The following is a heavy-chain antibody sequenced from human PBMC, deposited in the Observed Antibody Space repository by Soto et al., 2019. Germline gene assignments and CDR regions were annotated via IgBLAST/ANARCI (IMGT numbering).Heavy chain of an antibody. J-gene: IGHJ4*02. CDR2: ITSTSNTI. CDR1: GFTLSSYA. V-gene: IGHV3-48*02. Sequence: GGSLRLSCVASGFTLSSYAMNWVRQAPGKGLEWVSYITSTSNTIYYADSVRGRFTISRDNAKNSLYLQMNSLRDEDTAVYYCATKDTTMVKSHLDYWGQGTLVTVSS. CDR3: ATKDTTMVKSHLDY. D-gene: IGHD5-18*01.